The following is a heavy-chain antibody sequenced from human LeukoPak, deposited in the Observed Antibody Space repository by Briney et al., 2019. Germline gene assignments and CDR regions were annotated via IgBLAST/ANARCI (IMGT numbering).Heavy chain of an antibody. CDR1: GGSISSYY. V-gene: IGHV4-59*08. D-gene: IGHD3-10*01. CDR3: ARGYYGSGSHRWFDP. CDR2: IYYSGST. J-gene: IGHJ5*02. Sequence: SETLSLTCTVSGGSISSYYWSWIRPPPGKGRAWIGYIYYSGSTDYNPSLKSRVTISVDTSKNLSFLKLSSVTAADTAVYYCARGYYGSGSHRWFDPWGQGTLVTVSS.